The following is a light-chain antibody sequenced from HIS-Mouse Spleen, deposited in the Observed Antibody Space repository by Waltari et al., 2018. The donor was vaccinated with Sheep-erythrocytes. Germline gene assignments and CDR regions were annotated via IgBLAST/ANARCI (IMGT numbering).Light chain of an antibody. CDR3: QSYDSSLSGWV. V-gene: IGLV1-40*01. Sequence: QSVLTQPPSVSGAPGQRVTISCTGSSSNIGAGYDVHWYHQPPGTAPKLLIYGNSKRPSGVPDRLSGSKSGTSASLAITGLQDDDEADYYCQSYDSSLSGWVFGGGTKLTVL. CDR2: GNS. CDR1: SSNIGAGYD. J-gene: IGLJ3*02.